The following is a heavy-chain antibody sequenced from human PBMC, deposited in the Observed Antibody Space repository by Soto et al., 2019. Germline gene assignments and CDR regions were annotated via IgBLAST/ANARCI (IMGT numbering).Heavy chain of an antibody. J-gene: IGHJ4*02. D-gene: IGHD3-9*01. CDR2: ITPVFGTP. CDR1: GGTFGNFV. CDR3: AREPTVDTTGYFYYFDF. V-gene: IGHV1-69*01. Sequence: QVVQSGAEVRRPGSSAKVSCKASGGTFGNFVINWVRQAPGQGLEWMGGITPVFGTPHYAQRFQGRVTITADESTETVYMEMRGLRVGDTAVYYCAREPTVDTTGYFYYFDFWGQGTLVSVSA.